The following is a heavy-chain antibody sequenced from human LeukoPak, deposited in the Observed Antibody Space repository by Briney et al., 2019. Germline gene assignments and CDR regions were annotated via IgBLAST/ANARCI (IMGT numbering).Heavy chain of an antibody. Sequence: PSETLSLTCTVSGGSISSSSYYWGWIRQPPGTGLEWLGSIYYSGSTYYNPSLKSRVTISVDTSKNQFSLKLSSVTAADTAVYYCARLVGFWSGYYYYYYMDVWGKGTTVTVSS. CDR2: IYYSGST. J-gene: IGHJ6*03. CDR3: ARLVGFWSGYYYYYYMDV. D-gene: IGHD3-3*01. CDR1: GGSISSSSYY. V-gene: IGHV4-39*01.